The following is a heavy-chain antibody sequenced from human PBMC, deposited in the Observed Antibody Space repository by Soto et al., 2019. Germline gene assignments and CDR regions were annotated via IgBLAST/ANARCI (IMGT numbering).Heavy chain of an antibody. Sequence: PGGSLRLSCAASGFTFSSYAMHWVRQAPGKGLEYVSAISSNGGSTYYANSVKGRFTISRDNSKNTLYLQMGSLRAEDMAVYYCARVPTYYGMDVWGQGTTVTVSS. CDR1: GFTFSSYA. V-gene: IGHV3-64*01. J-gene: IGHJ6*02. CDR2: ISSNGGST. CDR3: ARVPTYYGMDV.